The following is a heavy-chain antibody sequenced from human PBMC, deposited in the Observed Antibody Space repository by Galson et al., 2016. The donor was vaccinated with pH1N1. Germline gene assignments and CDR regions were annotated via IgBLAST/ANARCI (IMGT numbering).Heavy chain of an antibody. V-gene: IGHV3-30*02. CDR2: IRYDGSNK. J-gene: IGHJ4*02. CDR3: AKDRGYSYGRFFDY. Sequence: LRLSCAASGLTFNSYGMHWVRQAPGKGPEWVAFIRYDGSNKYYAGSVKGRFTISRDNSKNMLYLQMNSLRTEDTAVYYCAKDRGYSYGRFFDYWGQGALVIVSS. CDR1: GLTFNSYG. D-gene: IGHD5-12*01.